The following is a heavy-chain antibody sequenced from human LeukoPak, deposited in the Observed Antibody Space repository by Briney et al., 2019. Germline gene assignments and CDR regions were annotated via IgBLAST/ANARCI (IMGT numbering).Heavy chain of an antibody. D-gene: IGHD4-17*01. CDR3: ARVHAIRVAVTTRYSILDY. CDR2: IYYSGST. V-gene: IGHV4-39*07. CDR1: GGSISSGSYY. Sequence: PSETLSLTCTVSGGSISSGSYYWGWIRQPPGKGLEWIGSIYYSGSTYYNPSLKSRVTISVDTSKNQFSLKLSSVTAADTAVYYCARVHAIRVAVTTRYSILDYWGQGTLVTVSS. J-gene: IGHJ4*02.